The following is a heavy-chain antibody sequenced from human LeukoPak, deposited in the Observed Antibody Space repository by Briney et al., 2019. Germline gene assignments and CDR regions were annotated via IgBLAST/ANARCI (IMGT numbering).Heavy chain of an antibody. J-gene: IGHJ4*02. Sequence: GASVKVSCKASGGTFSSYAISWVRQAPGQGLEWMGRIIPILGIANYAQKFQGRVTITADKSTSTAYMELSSLRSEDTAVYYCARGRGGSCYDYWGQGTLVTVSS. CDR1: GGTFSSYA. CDR2: IIPILGIA. CDR3: ARGRGGSCYDY. V-gene: IGHV1-69*04. D-gene: IGHD2-15*01.